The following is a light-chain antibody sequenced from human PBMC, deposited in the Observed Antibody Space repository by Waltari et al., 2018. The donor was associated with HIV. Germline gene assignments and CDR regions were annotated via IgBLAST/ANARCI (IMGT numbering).Light chain of an antibody. CDR1: QTIRSW. CDR3: RQYQSYSQT. V-gene: IGKV1-5*03. CDR2: KAS. Sequence: DIQMTQSPSILSASVGDRVTITCRASQTIRSWLAWYQQKPGKAPNLLIYKASNLKSGVPSRFTGSGSGTDYTLTISSLQPDDSATYYCRQYQSYSQTFGQGTKLEI. J-gene: IGKJ2*01.